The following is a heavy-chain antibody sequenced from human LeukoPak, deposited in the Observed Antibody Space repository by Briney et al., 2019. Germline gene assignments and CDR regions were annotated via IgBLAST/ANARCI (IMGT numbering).Heavy chain of an antibody. Sequence: GSLRLSCAASGFTVSSNYMSWVRQAPGKGLEWVSVIYSGGSTYYAGSVKGRFTISRDNSKNTLYLQMNSLRAEDTAVYYCARDLSGGAFDIWGQGTMVTVSS. D-gene: IGHD6-25*01. CDR1: GFTVSSNY. V-gene: IGHV3-53*01. J-gene: IGHJ3*02. CDR3: ARDLSGGAFDI. CDR2: IYSGGST.